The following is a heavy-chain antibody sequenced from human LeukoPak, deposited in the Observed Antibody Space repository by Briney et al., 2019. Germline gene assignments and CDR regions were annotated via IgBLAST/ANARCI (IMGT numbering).Heavy chain of an antibody. CDR2: IYSGGST. V-gene: IGHV3-66*01. CDR1: GFTVSSNY. D-gene: IGHD4-11*01. J-gene: IGHJ6*03. Sequence: GSLRLSCAASGFTVSSNYMSWVRQAPGKGLEWVSIIYSGGSTYYADSVKGRFTISRDNSKNTLYLQMNSLRAEDTAVYYRARDRTGQQLISRKEYYYMDVWGKGTTVTISS. CDR3: ARDRTGQQLISRKEYYYMDV.